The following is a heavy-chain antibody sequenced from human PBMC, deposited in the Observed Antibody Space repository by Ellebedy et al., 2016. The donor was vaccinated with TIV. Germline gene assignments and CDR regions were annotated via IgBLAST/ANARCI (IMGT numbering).Heavy chain of an antibody. CDR1: GFTFSSSV. J-gene: IGHJ4*02. D-gene: IGHD5-12*01. CDR3: ANRGRYYFDY. V-gene: IGHV3-23*01. Sequence: GGSLRLSXAASGFTFSSSVMSWVRQAPGEGLQWLSTISGTSGGTYYADAVKGRFAISRDTSKNTMYLHMNSLRAEDTAVYYCANRGRYYFDYWGRGTLVTVSS. CDR2: ISGTSGGT.